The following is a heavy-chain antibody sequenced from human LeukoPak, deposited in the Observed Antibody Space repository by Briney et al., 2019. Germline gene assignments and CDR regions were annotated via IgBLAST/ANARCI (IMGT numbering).Heavy chain of an antibody. J-gene: IGHJ4*02. V-gene: IGHV1-69*06. D-gene: IGHD3-3*01. CDR3: ARAPTIFGVVIRPYYFDY. CDR2: IIPIFGTA. CDR1: GGTFSSYA. Sequence: ASVRVSCKASGGTFSSYAISWVRQAPGQGLEWMGGIIPIFGTANYAQKFQGRVTITADKSTSTAYMELSSLRSEDTAVYYCARAPTIFGVVIRPYYFDYWGQGTLVTVSS.